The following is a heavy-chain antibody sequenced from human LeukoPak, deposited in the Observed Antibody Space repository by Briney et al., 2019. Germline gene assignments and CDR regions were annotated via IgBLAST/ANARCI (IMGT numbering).Heavy chain of an antibody. Sequence: GESLKISCKGSGYSFTSYWIGWVRQMPGKGLKWMGIIYPGNSDARYSPSFQGQVTISADKSISTAYLQWSSLKASDTAMYYCARRRDLYSGSYYPFDYWGQGTLVTVSS. CDR2: IYPGNSDA. J-gene: IGHJ4*02. CDR1: GYSFTSYW. V-gene: IGHV5-51*01. CDR3: ARRRDLYSGSYYPFDY. D-gene: IGHD1-26*01.